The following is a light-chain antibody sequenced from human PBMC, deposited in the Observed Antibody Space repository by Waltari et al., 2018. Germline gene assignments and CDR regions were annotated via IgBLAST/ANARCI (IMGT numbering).Light chain of an antibody. Sequence: QSVLTQPPSVSGAPGQTVTISCTGSSSNIGAGYDVHWYQQLPRPAPKLVLFENTNRPSGGPDRFSGSKSGTSASLAITGLQTDDEADYYCQSYDSSLSASVFGGGTKLTVL. J-gene: IGLJ3*02. CDR1: SSNIGAGYD. CDR3: QSYDSSLSASV. V-gene: IGLV1-40*01. CDR2: ENT.